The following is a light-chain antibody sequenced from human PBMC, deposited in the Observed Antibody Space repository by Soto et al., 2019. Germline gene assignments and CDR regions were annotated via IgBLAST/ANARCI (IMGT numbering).Light chain of an antibody. Sequence: EIVMTQSPATLSVSPGERATLSCRASQSVSSNLAWYQQKPGQAPRLLIYGASTRATGTPGRFSGSGSGTEFPLTFSRLQSDDFAIYYCQKYNYGPPKYTFGQGTTLEIK. J-gene: IGKJ2*01. CDR2: GAS. CDR1: QSVSSN. CDR3: QKYNYGPPKYT. V-gene: IGKV3-15*01.